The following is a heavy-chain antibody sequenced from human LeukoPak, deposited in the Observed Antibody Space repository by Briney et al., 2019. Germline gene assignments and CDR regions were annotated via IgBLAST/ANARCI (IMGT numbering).Heavy chain of an antibody. CDR1: GFTFSSYW. Sequence: GGSLRLSCAASGFTFSSYWMSWVRQAPGKGLEWVANIKQDGSEKYYVDSVKGRFTISRDNAKNSLYLQMNSLRAEDTAVYYCAKSSGYDYGYYYMDVWGKGTTVTVSS. D-gene: IGHD5-12*01. CDR3: AKSSGYDYGYYYMDV. V-gene: IGHV3-7*03. J-gene: IGHJ6*03. CDR2: IKQDGSEK.